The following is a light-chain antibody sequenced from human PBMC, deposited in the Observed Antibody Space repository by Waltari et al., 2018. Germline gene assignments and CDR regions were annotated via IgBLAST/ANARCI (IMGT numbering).Light chain of an antibody. CDR3: QVWDSSSGQGV. J-gene: IGLJ3*02. Sequence: SYVLTQPPSVSVAPGQTARITCGGNDIRSKSVHWHQQKPGQAPVLVVYDDSDRPSGSPERFSGSKSGNTVTLTISRVEAGDEADFYCQVWDSSSGQGVFGGGTKLTVL. V-gene: IGLV3-21*02. CDR1: DIRSKS. CDR2: DDS.